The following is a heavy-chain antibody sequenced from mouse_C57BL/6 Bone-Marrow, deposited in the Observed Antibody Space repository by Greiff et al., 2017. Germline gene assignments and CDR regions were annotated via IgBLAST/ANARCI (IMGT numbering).Heavy chain of an antibody. CDR3: ARDYYYGSRGFAY. D-gene: IGHD1-1*01. V-gene: IGHV1-64*01. CDR2: IHPNSGST. CDR1: GYTFTSYW. Sequence: VQLQQSGAELVKPGASVKLSCKASGYTFTSYWMHWVKQRPGQGLEWIGMIHPNSGSTNYNEKLQSKATLTVDKSSSTAYMQLSSLTSEDSAVYYCARDYYYGSRGFAYWGQGTLVTVSA. J-gene: IGHJ3*01.